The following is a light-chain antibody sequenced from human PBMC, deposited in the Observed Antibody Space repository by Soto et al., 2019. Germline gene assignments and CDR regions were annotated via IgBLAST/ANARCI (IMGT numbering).Light chain of an antibody. CDR2: GAS. V-gene: IGKV3-15*01. Sequence: EIVMTQSPATLSVSPGERATLSCRASQSISSKLGWYQQRPGQAPRLLIYGASTRATGIPARFSGSGSGTEVTLTIRSLQSEDSAVYYCQQYYSWTTITFGQGTRLEIK. CDR3: QQYYSWTTIT. CDR1: QSISSK. J-gene: IGKJ5*01.